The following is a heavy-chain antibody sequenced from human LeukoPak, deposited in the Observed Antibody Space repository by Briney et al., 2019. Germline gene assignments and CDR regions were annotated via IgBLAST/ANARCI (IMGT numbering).Heavy chain of an antibody. CDR3: ARGYCSGGSCYDY. CDR1: GGPFSGYY. Sequence: SETLSLTCAVYGGPFSGYYWSWIRQPPGKGLEWIGEINHSGSTNYNPSLKSRVTISVDTSKNQFSLKLSSVTAADTAVYYCARGYCSGGSCYDYWGQGTLVTVSS. V-gene: IGHV4-34*01. CDR2: INHSGST. D-gene: IGHD2-15*01. J-gene: IGHJ4*02.